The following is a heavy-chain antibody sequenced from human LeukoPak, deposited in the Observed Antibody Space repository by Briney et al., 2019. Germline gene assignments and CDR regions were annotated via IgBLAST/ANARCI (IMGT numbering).Heavy chain of an antibody. V-gene: IGHV3-21*01. D-gene: IGHD3-22*01. Sequence: PGGSLRLSCAASGFTFSTYTMSWVRQAPGKALDWVSSITSSSSFTYYADSVKGRFTISRDNAKNSLYLQMNSLRVEDTAVYYCARSVGSYYGDLWGQGTLVTVSS. J-gene: IGHJ5*02. CDR3: ARSVGSYYGDL. CDR2: ITSSSSFT. CDR1: GFTFSTYT.